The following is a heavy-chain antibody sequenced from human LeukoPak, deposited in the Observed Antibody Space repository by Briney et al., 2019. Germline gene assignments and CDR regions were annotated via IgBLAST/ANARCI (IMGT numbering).Heavy chain of an antibody. CDR1: GGSISSGSYY. CDR3: ARDGTYYYDSSGPPTNFDI. J-gene: IGHJ3*02. V-gene: IGHV4-61*02. Sequence: SQTLSLTCTVSGGSISSGSYYWRWIRQPAGKGLEWIGRIYTSGCTNYNPSLNSRFTISVDTSKNQFSMKLSSVTAADTAVYYCARDGTYYYDSSGPPTNFDIWGQGTMVTVSS. D-gene: IGHD3-22*01. CDR2: IYTSGCT.